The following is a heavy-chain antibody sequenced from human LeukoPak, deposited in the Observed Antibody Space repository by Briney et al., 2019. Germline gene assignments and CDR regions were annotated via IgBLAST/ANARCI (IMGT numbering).Heavy chain of an antibody. CDR2: ISGSGATT. V-gene: IGHV3-23*01. D-gene: IGHD1-26*01. CDR1: GFTFSSYA. CDR3: AKWPGRATAY. J-gene: IGHJ4*02. Sequence: GGSLRLSYAASGFTFSSYAMSWVRQAPGKGLEWVSTISGSGATTYYADSVKGRFTISRDNSKNTLYLQMNSLRAEDTAVYYCAKWPGRATAYWGQGTLVTVSS.